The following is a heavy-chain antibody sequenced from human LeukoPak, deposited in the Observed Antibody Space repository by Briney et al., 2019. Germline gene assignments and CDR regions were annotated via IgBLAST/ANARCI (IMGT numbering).Heavy chain of an antibody. D-gene: IGHD2-15*01. Sequence: ASVKVSCKVSGNTLTDLSIHWVRQAPEKGLDWMGGFDPEDAEVIYAEKFQDRVTMTEDPSTVTAYLELSSLRSEDTAVYYCAAEGQWSLVHYFNSWGQGTLVTVSS. CDR3: AAEGQWSLVHYFNS. V-gene: IGHV1-24*01. CDR2: FDPEDAEV. CDR1: GNTLTDLS. J-gene: IGHJ4*02.